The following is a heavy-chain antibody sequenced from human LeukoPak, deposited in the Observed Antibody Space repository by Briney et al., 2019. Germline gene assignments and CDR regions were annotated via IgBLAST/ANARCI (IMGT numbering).Heavy chain of an antibody. J-gene: IGHJ3*02. CDR2: ISYDGSNK. CDR3: ARGGSYLSAFDI. CDR1: GFTFSSYG. D-gene: IGHD1-26*01. V-gene: IGHV3-30*03. Sequence: GGSLRLSRAASGFTFSSYGMHWVRQAPGKGLEWVAVISYDGSNKYYADSVKGRFTISRDNSKNTLYLQMNSLRAEDTAVYYCARGGSYLSAFDIWGQGTMVTVSS.